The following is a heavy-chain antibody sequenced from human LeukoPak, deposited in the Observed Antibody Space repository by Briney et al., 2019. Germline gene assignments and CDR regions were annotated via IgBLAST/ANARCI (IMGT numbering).Heavy chain of an antibody. V-gene: IGHV3-53*01. CDR3: ARGSGYNYGFPDY. Sequence: GGSLRLSCAASGFTFNNNYMSWVRQAPGKGLEWVSVIYSGDITYYADSVKGRFTISRDNSKNTLYLQMNSQRAEDTAVYYCARGSGYNYGFPDYWGQGTLVTVSS. D-gene: IGHD5-18*01. CDR2: IYSGDIT. CDR1: GFTFNNNY. J-gene: IGHJ4*02.